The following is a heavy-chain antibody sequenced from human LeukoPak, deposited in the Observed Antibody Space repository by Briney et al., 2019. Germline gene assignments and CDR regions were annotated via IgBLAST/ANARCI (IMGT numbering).Heavy chain of an antibody. CDR1: GYTFTSYD. CDR2: INPNNGGT. J-gene: IGHJ4*02. CDR3: ARVSPGYFDY. V-gene: IGHV1-2*02. Sequence: GASVKVSCKASGYTFTSYDINWVRQATGQGLEWMGWINPNNGGTNYAQKFQGRVTMTRDTSISTAYMELSRLKSDDTAVYYCARVSPGYFDYWGQGALVTVSS.